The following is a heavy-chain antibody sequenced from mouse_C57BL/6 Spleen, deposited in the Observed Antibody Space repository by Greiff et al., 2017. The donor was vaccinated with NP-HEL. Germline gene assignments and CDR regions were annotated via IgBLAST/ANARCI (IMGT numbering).Heavy chain of an antibody. Sequence: VQLQQPGAELVKPGASVKMSCKASGYTFTSSWVTWVKQRPGQGLEWIGDIYPGSGSTNYNEKFTSKATLTVDTSSSTAYMQLSSLTSEDSAVYYCAGREFTTEYYYAMDYWGQGTSVTVSS. V-gene: IGHV1-55*01. D-gene: IGHD1-1*01. CDR3: AGREFTTEYYYAMDY. CDR2: IYPGSGST. CDR1: GYTFTSSW. J-gene: IGHJ4*01.